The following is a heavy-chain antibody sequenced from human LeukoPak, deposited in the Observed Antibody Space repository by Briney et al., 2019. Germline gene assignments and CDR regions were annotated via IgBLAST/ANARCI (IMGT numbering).Heavy chain of an antibody. V-gene: IGHV1-69*05. D-gene: IGHD2-21*02. CDR1: GGTFSSYA. Sequence: SSVNVSCKASGGTFSSYAISWVRHPPGQGLEWMGGIIPIFGTANYAQTFQGRVTITTDESTSTTYMELSSLRSEDTAVYYCASTYCGGDCYPNFDYWGQGTLVTVSS. J-gene: IGHJ4*02. CDR3: ASTYCGGDCYPNFDY. CDR2: IIPIFGTA.